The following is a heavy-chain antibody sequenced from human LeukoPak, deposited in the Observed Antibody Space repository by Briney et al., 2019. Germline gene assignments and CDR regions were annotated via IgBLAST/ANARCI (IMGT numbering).Heavy chain of an antibody. CDR3: ARSPESYDSSGYYSYYFDN. Sequence: PSETLSLTCTVSGGSISSYYWSWIRQPPGRGLERIGYIHYTGSTNYKSSLKSRVTISVDKSKNQFSLKLRSVTAADTAVYCCARSPESYDSSGYYSYYFDNWGQGTLVTVSS. CDR2: IHYTGST. V-gene: IGHV4-59*01. J-gene: IGHJ4*02. D-gene: IGHD3-22*01. CDR1: GGSISSYY.